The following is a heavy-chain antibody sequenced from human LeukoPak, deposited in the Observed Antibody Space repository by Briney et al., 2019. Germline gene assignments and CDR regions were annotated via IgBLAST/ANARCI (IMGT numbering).Heavy chain of an antibody. D-gene: IGHD2-15*01. V-gene: IGHV3-48*04. CDR2: ISSSSSTI. J-gene: IGHJ4*02. CDR3: ARRKFSGVAAINYYFDY. Sequence: PGGSLRLSCAASGFTFSSYSMNWVRQAPGKGLEWVSYISSSSSTIYYADSVKGRFTISGDNAKNSLYLQMNSLRAEDTAVYYCARRKFSGVAAINYYFDYWGQGTLVTVSS. CDR1: GFTFSSYS.